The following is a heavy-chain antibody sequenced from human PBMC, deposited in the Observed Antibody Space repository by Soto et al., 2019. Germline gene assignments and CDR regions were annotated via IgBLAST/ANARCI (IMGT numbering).Heavy chain of an antibody. CDR3: ATYYYGSGSYLDY. CDR2: INHSGST. V-gene: IGHV4-34*01. D-gene: IGHD3-10*01. J-gene: IGHJ4*02. Sequence: SETLSLTCAVYVGSFSGYYWSWIRQPPGKGLEWIGEINHSGSTNYNPSLKSRVTISVDTSKNQFSLKLSSVTAADTAVYYCATYYYGSGSYLDYWGQGTLVTVSS. CDR1: VGSFSGYY.